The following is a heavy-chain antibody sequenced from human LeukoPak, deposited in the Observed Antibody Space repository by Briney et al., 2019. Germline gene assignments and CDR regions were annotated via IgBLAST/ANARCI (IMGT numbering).Heavy chain of an antibody. CDR1: GGSLSSYY. V-gene: IGHV4-59*08. J-gene: IGHJ4*02. CDR3: ARHRSRDGYKPYFDY. D-gene: IGHD5-24*01. Sequence: SETLSLTCTVSGGSLSSYYWSWIRQPPGKGLEWIGYIHYSGSTNYNPSLEGRVTISVDTSKNQFSLKLNSVTAADTAVYYCARHRSRDGYKPYFDYWGQGTLVTVSS. CDR2: IHYSGST.